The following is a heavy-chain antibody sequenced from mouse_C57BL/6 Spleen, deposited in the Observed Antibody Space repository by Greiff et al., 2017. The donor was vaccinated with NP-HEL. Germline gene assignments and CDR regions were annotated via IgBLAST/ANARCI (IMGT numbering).Heavy chain of an antibody. Sequence: EVQWVESEGGLVQPGSSMKLSCTASGFTFSDYYMAWVRQVPEKGLEWVANINYDGSSTYYLDSLKSRFIISRDNAKNILYLQMSSLKSEDTATYYCARDPGSSRYWYFDVWGTGTTVTVSS. D-gene: IGHD1-1*01. V-gene: IGHV5-16*01. CDR3: ARDPGSSRYWYFDV. CDR2: INYDGSST. CDR1: GFTFSDYY. J-gene: IGHJ1*03.